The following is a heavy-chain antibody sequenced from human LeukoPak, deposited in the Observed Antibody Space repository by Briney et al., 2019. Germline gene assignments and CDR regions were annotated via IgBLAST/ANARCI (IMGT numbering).Heavy chain of an antibody. CDR2: TSSDLNVK. CDR3: ASSTRSGTARSFDY. V-gene: IGHV3-30-3*01. J-gene: IGHJ4*02. Sequence: QPGGSLGLSCAASGFTFRNYVIHWVRQAPGKGLEWVAVTSSDLNVKLYADSVKGRFTISRDNSRSTLYLQMNNLRAEDTAVYYCASSTRSGTARSFDYWGQGTLVTVSS. D-gene: IGHD3-10*01. CDR1: GFTFRNYV.